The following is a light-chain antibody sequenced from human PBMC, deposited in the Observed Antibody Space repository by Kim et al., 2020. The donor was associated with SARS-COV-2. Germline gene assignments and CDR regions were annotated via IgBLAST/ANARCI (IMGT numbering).Light chain of an antibody. J-gene: IGKJ4*01. CDR2: GVH. CDR3: QQNNKRALN. V-gene: IGKV3-15*01. CDR1: ESVNTH. Sequence: VSLVDRATLSCGGSESVNTHLACYQQKPGQAPRRLIYGVHTRATGIPDRFSGAGAGTEFALTLSSLQSVDFVVYYCQQNNKRALNFGGGTKV.